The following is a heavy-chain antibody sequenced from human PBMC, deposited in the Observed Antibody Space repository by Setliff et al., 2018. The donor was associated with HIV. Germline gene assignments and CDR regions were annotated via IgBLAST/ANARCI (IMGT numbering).Heavy chain of an antibody. Sequence: SETLSLTCTVSGGSISSGGYYWSWIRQHPGKGLEWIGFIYYSGSTYHNPSLKSRVTISVDMSNNQFSLKVNAVTAADTAVYYCMRGRVEASMVYYFEYWGQGTLVTVSS. CDR3: MRGRVEASMVYYFEY. CDR2: IYYSGST. J-gene: IGHJ4*02. CDR1: GGSISSGGYY. D-gene: IGHD3-10*01. V-gene: IGHV4-31*03.